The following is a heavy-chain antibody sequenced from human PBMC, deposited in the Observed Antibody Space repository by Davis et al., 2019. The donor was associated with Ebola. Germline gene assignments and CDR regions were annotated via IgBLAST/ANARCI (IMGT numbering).Heavy chain of an antibody. CDR3: ARLYSNFYYYYYGMDV. CDR1: GGSFSGYY. J-gene: IGHJ6*02. D-gene: IGHD4-11*01. V-gene: IGHV4-34*01. CDR2: INHSGST. Sequence: MPSETLSLTCAVYGGSFSGYYWSWIRQPPGKGLEWIGEINHSGSTNYNPSLKSRVTISVDTSKNQFSLKLSSVTAADTAVYYCARLYSNFYYYYYGMDVWGQGTTVTVSS.